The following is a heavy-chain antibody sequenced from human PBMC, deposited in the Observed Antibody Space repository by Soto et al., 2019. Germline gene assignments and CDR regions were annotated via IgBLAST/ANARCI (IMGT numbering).Heavy chain of an antibody. CDR2: ISGSGGGT. Sequence: GGSLRLSCAASGLTFSSYAMRWGRRAPGEGGEGVSAISGSGGGTYYADSVKGRFPISRDNSKNTLYLQMNSLRAEDTAVYYCAKDRRAGAARNYYYYGMDVWGQGTTVTVSS. CDR1: GLTFSSYA. D-gene: IGHD6-6*01. V-gene: IGHV3-23*01. CDR3: AKDRRAGAARNYYYYGMDV. J-gene: IGHJ6*02.